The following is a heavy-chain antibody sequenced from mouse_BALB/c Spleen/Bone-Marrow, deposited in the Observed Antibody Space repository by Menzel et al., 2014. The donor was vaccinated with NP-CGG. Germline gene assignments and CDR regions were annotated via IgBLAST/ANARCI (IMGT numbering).Heavy chain of an antibody. CDR3: ARMYFDY. CDR1: GFTFSSFG. Sequence: EVQVVESGGGLVQPGGSRKLSCAASGFTFSSFGMHWVRQAPEKGLEWVAYISSGSSTIYYADTVKGRFTISRDNPKNTLFLQMTSLRSKDTAMYYCARMYFDYWGQGTTLTVSS. CDR2: ISSGSSTI. V-gene: IGHV5-17*02. J-gene: IGHJ2*01.